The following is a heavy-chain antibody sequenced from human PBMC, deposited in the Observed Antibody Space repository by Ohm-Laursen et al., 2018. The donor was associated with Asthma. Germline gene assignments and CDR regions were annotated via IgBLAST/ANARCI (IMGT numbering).Heavy chain of an antibody. J-gene: IGHJ5*02. CDR2: ISSSSSYI. CDR3: ARRAAAGDWFDP. D-gene: IGHD6-13*01. V-gene: IGHV3-21*01. Sequence: SLRLSCTASGFTFSSYSMNWVRQAPGKGLEWVSSISSSSSYIYYADSVKGRFTISRDNAKNSLYLQMNSLRAGDTAVYYCARRAAAGDWFDPWGQGTLVTVSS. CDR1: GFTFSSYS.